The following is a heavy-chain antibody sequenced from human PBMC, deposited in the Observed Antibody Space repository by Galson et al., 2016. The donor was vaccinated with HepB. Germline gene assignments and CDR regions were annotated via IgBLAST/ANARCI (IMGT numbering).Heavy chain of an antibody. CDR2: ISSSSTYI. Sequence: SLRLSCAASGFTFSTYSMNWVRQAPGKGLEWLSYISSSSTYIYYADSVRGRFTISRDNANNSRYLQMNSLRAEDTAVYYCARAVEMPPAILEYSCFDPGGQGTLVTVSS. CDR3: ARAVEMPPAILEYSCFDP. V-gene: IGHV3-21*01. CDR1: GFTFSTYS. D-gene: IGHD2-2*01. J-gene: IGHJ5*02.